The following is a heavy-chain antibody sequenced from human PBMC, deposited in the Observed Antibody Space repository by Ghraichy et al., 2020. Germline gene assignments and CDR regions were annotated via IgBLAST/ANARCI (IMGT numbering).Heavy chain of an antibody. CDR1: GFNFRSSS. J-gene: IGHJ4*02. Sequence: GGSLRLSCEAPGFNFRSSSMNWVRQAPGKGLEWVSSISSSTTYIYYADSLKGRFTISRDNAKNSLYLQMNSLRAEDTAVYYCARDLYGDYAFDYWGQGTLVTVSS. CDR2: ISSSTTYI. V-gene: IGHV3-21*01. D-gene: IGHD4-17*01. CDR3: ARDLYGDYAFDY.